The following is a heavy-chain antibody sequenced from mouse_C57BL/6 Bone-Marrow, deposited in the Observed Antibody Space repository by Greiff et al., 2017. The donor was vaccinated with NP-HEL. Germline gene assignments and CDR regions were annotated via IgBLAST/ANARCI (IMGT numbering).Heavy chain of an antibody. V-gene: IGHV7-1*01. CDR1: GFTFSDFY. CDR3: ARDAPGRGGYFDY. J-gene: IGHJ2*01. CDR2: SRNKANDYTT. Sequence: EVKLVESGGGLVQSGRSLRLSCATSGFTFSDFYMEWVRQAPGKGLEWIAASRNKANDYTTEYSASVKGRFIVSRDTSQSILYLQMNALRAEDTAIYYCARDAPGRGGYFDYWGQGTTLTVSS.